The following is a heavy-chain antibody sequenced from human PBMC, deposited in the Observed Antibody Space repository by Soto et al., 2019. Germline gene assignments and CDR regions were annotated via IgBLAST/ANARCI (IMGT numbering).Heavy chain of an antibody. J-gene: IGHJ5*02. D-gene: IGHD5-18*01. CDR2: ISGSGGST. V-gene: IGHV3-23*01. CDR1: GFTFSSYA. CDR3: AKVMVKNWFDP. Sequence: WGSLILSCSASGFTFSSYAMSWVRQAPGKGLEWVSAISGSGGSTYYADSVKGRFTISRDNSKNTLYLQMNSLRAEDTAVYYCAKVMVKNWFDPWGQGTLVTVSS.